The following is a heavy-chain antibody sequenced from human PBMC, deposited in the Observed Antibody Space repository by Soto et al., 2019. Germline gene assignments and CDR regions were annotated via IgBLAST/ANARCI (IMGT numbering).Heavy chain of an antibody. CDR2: IIPIFGAA. V-gene: IGHV1-69*12. D-gene: IGHD3-22*01. CDR3: ASHYDSSGYYYRGLDY. Sequence: QVQLVQSGAEVKKPGSSVKVSCKASGGTFSSYAISWVRQAPGQGLEWMGGIIPIFGAADYAQKFQGRVTITADESTSTAYMELSSLRSEDTAVYYCASHYDSSGYYYRGLDYWGQGTLVTVSS. J-gene: IGHJ4*02. CDR1: GGTFSSYA.